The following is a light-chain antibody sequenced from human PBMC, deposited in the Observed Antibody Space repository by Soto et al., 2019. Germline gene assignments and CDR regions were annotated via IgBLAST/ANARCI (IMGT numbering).Light chain of an antibody. J-gene: IGKJ2*01. CDR1: QSVSSSY. V-gene: IGKV3-20*01. Sequence: EIVLTQSPGTLSLSPGERATLSCRASQSVSSSYLAWYQQKPGQAPRLLIYGASSRATGIPDRFSGSGSGTDVTLTISRLVPEDFAVYYCQQDGSSPLYTFGQGTKLEIK. CDR2: GAS. CDR3: QQDGSSPLYT.